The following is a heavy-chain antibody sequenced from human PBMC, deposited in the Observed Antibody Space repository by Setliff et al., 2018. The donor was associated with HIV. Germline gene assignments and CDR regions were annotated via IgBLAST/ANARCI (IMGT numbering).Heavy chain of an antibody. V-gene: IGHV4-4*07. CDR3: ARGVAAAGALMDV. J-gene: IGHJ6*03. Sequence: PSETLSLTCTVSGGSISNYYWSWIRQPPGKGLEWIGRIYTSGDTHYNPSLNSRVTMSLDTSKNQFSLEMTSVTAADTAVYYCARGVAAAGALMDVWGKGTTVTVSS. CDR1: GGSISNYY. CDR2: IYTSGDT. D-gene: IGHD6-13*01.